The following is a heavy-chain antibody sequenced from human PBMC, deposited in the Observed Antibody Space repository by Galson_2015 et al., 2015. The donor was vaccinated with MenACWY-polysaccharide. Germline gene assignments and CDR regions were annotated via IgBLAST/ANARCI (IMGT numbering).Heavy chain of an antibody. J-gene: IGHJ3*02. D-gene: IGHD3-22*01. V-gene: IGHV7-4-1*02. CDR2: INTNTGNP. CDR1: GYTFGSYA. Sequence: SVKVSCKASGYTFGSYAMNWVRQAPGQGLEWMGLINTNTGNPTSAPGFTGRFVFSLDTSVSTAYLQISSLKAEDTAVYYCARESEYYDSFDGFDIWGQGTMVTVSS. CDR3: ARESEYYDSFDGFDI.